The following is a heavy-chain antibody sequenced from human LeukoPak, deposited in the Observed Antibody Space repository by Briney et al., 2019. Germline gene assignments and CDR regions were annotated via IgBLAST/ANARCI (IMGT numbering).Heavy chain of an antibody. CDR3: ARDRGGSYMYLQH. CDR1: GFTFSGYA. J-gene: IGHJ1*01. D-gene: IGHD1-26*01. V-gene: IGHV3-21*04. CDR2: ITGSTSYI. Sequence: GGSLRLSCAASGFTFSGYAMNWVRQAPGKGLEWVSSITGSTSYIYYADSLKGRFTISRDNAKNSLYLQMNSLRAEDTALYYCARDRGGSYMYLQHWGQGTLVTVSS.